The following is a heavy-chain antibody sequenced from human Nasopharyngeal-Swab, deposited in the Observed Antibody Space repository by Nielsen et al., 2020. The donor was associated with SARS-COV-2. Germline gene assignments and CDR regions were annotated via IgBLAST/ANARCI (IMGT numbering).Heavy chain of an antibody. CDR1: GFTFDDYA. J-gene: IGHJ6*02. D-gene: IGHD3-3*02. CDR3: AKEINSFDYYYYTMDV. CDR2: ISWNSGSI. Sequence: SLKISCAASGFTFDDYAMHWVRQAPGKGLEWVSGISWNSGSIGYADSVKGRFTISRDNAKNSLYLQMNSLRAEDTALYYCAKEINSFDYYYYTMDVWGQGTTVTVSS. V-gene: IGHV3-9*01.